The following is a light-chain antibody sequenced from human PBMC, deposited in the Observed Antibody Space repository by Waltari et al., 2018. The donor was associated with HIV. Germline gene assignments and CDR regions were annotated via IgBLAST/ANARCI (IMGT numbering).Light chain of an antibody. Sequence: SYELTQPPSVSVSPGQTARITCPGDALPKQYAYWYHQKPGQAPVLVIYKDTERPSGIPERFSGSSSGTTVTLTISGVQAEDEADYYCQSADSSGTWVFGGGTKLIVL. CDR2: KDT. CDR1: ALPKQY. J-gene: IGLJ3*02. V-gene: IGLV3-25*03. CDR3: QSADSSGTWV.